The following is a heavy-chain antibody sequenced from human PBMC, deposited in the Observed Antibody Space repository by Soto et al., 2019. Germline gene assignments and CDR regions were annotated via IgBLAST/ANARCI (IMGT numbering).Heavy chain of an antibody. V-gene: IGHV3-48*01. Sequence: PGGSLRLSCAASGFTFSSYSMNWVRQAPGKGLGWVSYISSSSSTIYYADSVKGRFTISRDNAKNSLYLQMNSLRAEDTAVYYCATLLWFGDFPRYWGQGTLVTVSS. CDR3: ATLLWFGDFPRY. CDR1: GFTFSSYS. J-gene: IGHJ4*02. CDR2: ISSSSSTI. D-gene: IGHD3-10*01.